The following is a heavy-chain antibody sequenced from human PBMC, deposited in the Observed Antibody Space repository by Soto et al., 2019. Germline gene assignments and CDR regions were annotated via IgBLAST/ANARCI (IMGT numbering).Heavy chain of an antibody. V-gene: IGHV3-30-3*01. J-gene: IGHJ5*02. CDR2: ISHDGISK. CDR3: ARDMYSSDYFVKWFEP. CDR1: GFSFSSYA. Sequence: QVRLVESGGGVVQPGRSLRLSCTASGFSFSSYAMYWFRQPPGKGLEWVAVISHDGISKHYADSVQGRVTVSRDNSDHSLDLQLNSLRGEDTDMYYCARDMYSSDYFVKWFEPWGEGTLVTVSS. D-gene: IGHD6-19*01.